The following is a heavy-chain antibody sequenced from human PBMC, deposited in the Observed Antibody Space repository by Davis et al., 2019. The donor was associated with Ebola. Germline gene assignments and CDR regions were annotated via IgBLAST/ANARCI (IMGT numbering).Heavy chain of an antibody. V-gene: IGHV3-23*01. J-gene: IGHJ6*02. CDR2: ISGSGGST. CDR3: AREWKTYYDFWSGYPDYYYGMDV. CDR1: GFTFSSYA. D-gene: IGHD3-3*01. Sequence: GESLKISCAASGFTFSSYAMSWVRQAPGKGLEWVSAISGSGGSTYYADSVKGRFTISRDTAKNSLYLQMNSLRAEDTAVYYCAREWKTYYDFWSGYPDYYYGMDVWGQGTTVTVSS.